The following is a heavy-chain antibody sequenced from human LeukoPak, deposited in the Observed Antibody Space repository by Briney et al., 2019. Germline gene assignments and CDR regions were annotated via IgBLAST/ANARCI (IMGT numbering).Heavy chain of an antibody. V-gene: IGHV4-34*01. J-gene: IGHJ5*02. CDR2: INHSGST. CDR1: GGSFSGYY. D-gene: IGHD6-13*01. CDR3: ARDNNLGYSSRRLNWFDP. Sequence: SETLSLTCAAYGGSFSGYYWSWIRQPPGKGLEWIGEINHSGSTNYNPSLKSRVTISVDTSKNQFSLKLNSVTAADTAVYYCARDNNLGYSSRRLNWFDPWGQGTLVTVSS.